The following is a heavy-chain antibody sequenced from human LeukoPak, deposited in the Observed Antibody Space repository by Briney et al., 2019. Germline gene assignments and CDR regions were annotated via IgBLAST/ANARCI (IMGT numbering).Heavy chain of an antibody. J-gene: IGHJ4*02. V-gene: IGHV3-48*03. CDR1: GFTFSSYE. CDR2: ISSTSTVI. Sequence: PGGSLRLSCAASGFTFSSYEMNWVRQAPGKGLEWVSYISSTSTVIYYGDSVKGRFTISRDNAKNSLYLQMSSLRAEDTAVYYCALGGYKFDYWGKGTLVTVSS. D-gene: IGHD5-24*01. CDR3: ALGGYKFDY.